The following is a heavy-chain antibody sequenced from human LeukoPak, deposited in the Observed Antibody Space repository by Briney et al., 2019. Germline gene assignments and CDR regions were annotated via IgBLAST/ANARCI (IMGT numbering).Heavy chain of an antibody. D-gene: IGHD6-13*01. J-gene: IGHJ4*02. V-gene: IGHV3-53*01. CDR2: IYSGGST. Sequence: GGSLRLSCAASGFTVSSNYMSWVRQAPGKGLEWVSVIYSGGSTYYADSMKGRFTISRDNSKNTLYLQMNSLRAEDTAVYYCASSYSSSWSYDYWGQGTLVTVSS. CDR3: ASSYSSSWSYDY. CDR1: GFTVSSNY.